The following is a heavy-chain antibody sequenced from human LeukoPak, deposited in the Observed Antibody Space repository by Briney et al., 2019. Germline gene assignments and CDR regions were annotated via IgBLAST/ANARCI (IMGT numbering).Heavy chain of an antibody. CDR2: ISSSSSYI. V-gene: IGHV3-21*01. CDR1: GCTFRSYS. Sequence: GGALIHAWEASGCTFRSYSMNGVRQTPGKGLEWVSSISSSSSYIYYADSVKGRFTISRDNAKNSLYLQMNSLRAEDTAVYYCARGPGLWGQGTLVTVSS. CDR3: ARGPGL. D-gene: IGHD5-12*01. J-gene: IGHJ4*02.